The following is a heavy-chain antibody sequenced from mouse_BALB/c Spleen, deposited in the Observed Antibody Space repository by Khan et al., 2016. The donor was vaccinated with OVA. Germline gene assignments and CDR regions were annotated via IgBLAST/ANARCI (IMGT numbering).Heavy chain of an antibody. CDR1: DFNIRDTY. CDR2: IDPPNDDS. Sequence: VQLQQSGAEVVKPGASVKLSCSASDFNIRDTYIHWVKQRPEQGLEWIGRIDPPNDDSKYGPKFQDKATLTADTSSNTAYLQLSSLTSEDTAVYYCATNYGSPFAYWGQGTLVSVSA. V-gene: IGHV14-3*02. D-gene: IGHD2-1*01. CDR3: ATNYGSPFAY. J-gene: IGHJ3*01.